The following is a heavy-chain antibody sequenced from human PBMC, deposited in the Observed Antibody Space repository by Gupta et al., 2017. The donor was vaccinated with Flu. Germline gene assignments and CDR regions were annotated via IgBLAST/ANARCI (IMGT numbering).Heavy chain of an antibody. J-gene: IGHJ4*02. CDR3: VRVNYYDVSGYYPDY. Sequence: VQLVESGGGLVRPGGSLRLSCVVSGFSFRDHNMAWVRQAPGKGLEWIGRSRKKTNGYTTVYAASVKGRFTFSRDDSKNSLNLEMSSLQTEDTAVYYCVRVNYYDVSGYYPDYWGQGILVTVSS. D-gene: IGHD3-22*01. CDR2: SRKKTNGYTT. V-gene: IGHV3-72*01. CDR1: GFSFRDHN.